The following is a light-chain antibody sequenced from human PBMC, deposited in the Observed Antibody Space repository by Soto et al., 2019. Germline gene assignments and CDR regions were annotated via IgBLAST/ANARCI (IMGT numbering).Light chain of an antibody. CDR1: QSVSSSY. CDR3: MQRIEFPLT. V-gene: IGKV3-20*01. CDR2: GAS. Sequence: EIVLTQSPGTLSLSPGERATLSCRASQSVSSSYLAWYQLKPGQAPRLLIYGASSRATGIPDRFSGSGSGTDFTLKISRVEAEDVGVYYCMQRIEFPLTFGGGTKVDIK. J-gene: IGKJ4*01.